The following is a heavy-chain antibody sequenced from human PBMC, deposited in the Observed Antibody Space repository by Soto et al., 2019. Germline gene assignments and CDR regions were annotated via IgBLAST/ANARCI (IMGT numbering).Heavy chain of an antibody. CDR2: IYYSGST. CDR1: GGSISSYY. D-gene: IGHD1-1*01. CDR3: ARGSFWNPSWFDP. Sequence: TLSLTCTVSGGSISSYYWSWIRQPPGKGLEWIGYIYYSGSTNYNPSLKSRVTISVDTSKNQFSLKLSSVTAADTAVYYCARGSFWNPSWFDPWGQGTLVTVSS. V-gene: IGHV4-59*01. J-gene: IGHJ5*02.